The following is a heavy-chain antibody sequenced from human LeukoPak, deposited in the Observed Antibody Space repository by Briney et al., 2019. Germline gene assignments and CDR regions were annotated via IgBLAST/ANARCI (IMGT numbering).Heavy chain of an antibody. Sequence: ASVKVSCKASGYTFTGYYMHWVRQAPGQGLEWMGWISAYNGNTNYAQKLQGRVTMTTDTSTSTAYMELRSLRSDDTAVYYCARVRGRTAFDYWGQGTLVTVSS. J-gene: IGHJ4*02. V-gene: IGHV1-18*04. CDR3: ARVRGRTAFDY. CDR2: ISAYNGNT. D-gene: IGHD1-14*01. CDR1: GYTFTGYY.